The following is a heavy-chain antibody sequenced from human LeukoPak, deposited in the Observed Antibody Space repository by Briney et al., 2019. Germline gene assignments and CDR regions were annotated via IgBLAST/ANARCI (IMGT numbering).Heavy chain of an antibody. CDR2: IYYSGST. CDR1: GGSISSSSYY. J-gene: IGHJ4*02. V-gene: IGHV4-39*07. CDR3: ARGRREWELVISVRFDC. D-gene: IGHD1-26*01. Sequence: PSETLSLTCTVSGGSISSSSYYWGWIRQPPGKGLEWIGSIYYSGSTYYNPSLKSRVTISVDTSKNQFSLKLSSVTAADTAVYYCARGRREWELVISVRFDCWGQGTLVTVSS.